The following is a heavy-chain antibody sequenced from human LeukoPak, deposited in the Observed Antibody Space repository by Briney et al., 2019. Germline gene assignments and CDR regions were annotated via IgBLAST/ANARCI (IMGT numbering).Heavy chain of an antibody. V-gene: IGHV4-38-2*02. CDR2: IYHSGKS. CDR1: GYSISSGYY. J-gene: IGHJ5*02. CDR3: ARLKGSFGGVIDKYNWFDP. Sequence: SETLSLTCSVSGYSISSGYYWDWIRQPPGKGLEWIASIYHSGKSYYNPSLESRVTISVDTSKNQISLKLSSVTAADTAVYYCARLKGSFGGVIDKYNWFDPWGQGTLVTVSS. D-gene: IGHD3-16*02.